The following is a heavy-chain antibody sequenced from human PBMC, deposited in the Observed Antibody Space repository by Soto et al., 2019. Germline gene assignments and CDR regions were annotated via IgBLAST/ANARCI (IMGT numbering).Heavy chain of an antibody. J-gene: IGHJ5*01. CDR2: IGGLGSDT. CDR3: AKDAVPYNGKWDWFDS. Sequence: DVQLLESGGGLVQPGGSLTLSCAASRFRFSDFAMSWVRQAPGKGLGWVSSIGGLGSDTYYADPVKGRFTISRDNSKSTLYLEMDGLRDEDTAVYYGAKDAVPYNGKWDWFDSWGQGTLVIVS. D-gene: IGHD1-20*01. CDR1: RFRFSDFA. V-gene: IGHV3-23*01.